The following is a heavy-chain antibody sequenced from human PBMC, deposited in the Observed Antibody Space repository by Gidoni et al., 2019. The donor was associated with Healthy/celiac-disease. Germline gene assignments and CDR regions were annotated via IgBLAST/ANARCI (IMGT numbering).Heavy chain of an antibody. CDR2: IYHSVST. D-gene: IGHD1-7*01. CDR3: ARVGWNYGGWFDP. CDR1: GGPICSSNW. Sequence: QVQLQESGPGLVKPSGTLYLTCPVSGGPICSSNWWSWVRQPPGKGLEWIGIIYHSVSTNYNPSLKSRVTITVGKSKNQFSLKLSSVTAADTAVYYCARVGWNYGGWFDPWGQGTLVTVSS. J-gene: IGHJ5*02. V-gene: IGHV4-4*02.